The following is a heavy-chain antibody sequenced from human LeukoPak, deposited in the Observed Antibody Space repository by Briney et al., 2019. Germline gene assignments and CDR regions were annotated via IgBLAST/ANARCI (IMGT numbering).Heavy chain of an antibody. Sequence: PSETLSLTCTVSGGSIRNYFCNWIRQPPGKGLEWIGNIYYTGSTNYNPSLKGRVTISVDTSKNEFSLQLSSVTAADTAVYYCARTYYDSDYWGQGTLVTVSS. V-gene: IGHV4-59*08. J-gene: IGHJ4*02. D-gene: IGHD3-22*01. CDR2: IYYTGST. CDR3: ARTYYDSDY. CDR1: GGSIRNYF.